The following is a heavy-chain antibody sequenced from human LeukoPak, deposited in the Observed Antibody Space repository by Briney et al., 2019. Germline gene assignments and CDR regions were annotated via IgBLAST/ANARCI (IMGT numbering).Heavy chain of an antibody. CDR2: ISAYNGNT. J-gene: IGHJ4*02. CDR1: GYTFTSYG. D-gene: IGHD3-3*01. V-gene: IGHV1-18*01. Sequence: ASVKVSCKASGYTFTSYGISWVRQAPGQGLEWMGWISAYNGNTNYAQKLQGRVTMTTDTSTSTAYMELRSLRSDDTAVYYCARSPLNYDFWSGYYPPDYWGQGTLLTVSS. CDR3: ARSPLNYDFWSGYYPPDY.